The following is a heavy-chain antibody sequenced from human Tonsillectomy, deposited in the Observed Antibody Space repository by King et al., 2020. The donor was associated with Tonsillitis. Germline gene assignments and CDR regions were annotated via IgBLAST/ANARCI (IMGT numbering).Heavy chain of an antibody. CDR3: AKDGMTTVTYHYFDY. CDR2: ISGSGGST. J-gene: IGHJ4*02. D-gene: IGHD4-17*01. CDR1: GFTFSNYV. Sequence: VQLVESGGGLVQPGGSLRLSCAASGFTFSNYVMSWVRQAPGKGLEWVSAISGSGGSTYYADSVKGRFTISRDNSKNTLYLQMNSLRAEDTAIYYCAKDGMTTVTYHYFDYWGQGALATVSS. V-gene: IGHV3-23*04.